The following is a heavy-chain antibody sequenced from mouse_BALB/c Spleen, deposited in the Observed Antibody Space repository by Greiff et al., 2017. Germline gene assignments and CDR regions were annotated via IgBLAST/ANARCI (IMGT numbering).Heavy chain of an antibody. J-gene: IGHJ3*01. CDR2: IYPGGGYT. V-gene: IGHV1-63*02. CDR3: ARGSDYGGFAY. CDR1: GYTFTNYW. Sequence: QVQLQQSGAELVRPGTSVKISCKASGYTFTNYWLGWVKQRPGHGLEWIGDIYPGGGYTNYNEKFKGKATLTADTSSSTAYMQLSSLTSEDSAVYFCARGSDYGGFAYWGQGTLVTVSA. D-gene: IGHD2-4*01.